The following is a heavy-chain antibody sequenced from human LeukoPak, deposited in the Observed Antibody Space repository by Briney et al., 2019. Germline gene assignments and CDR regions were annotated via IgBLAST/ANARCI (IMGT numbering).Heavy chain of an antibody. V-gene: IGHV3-66*01. D-gene: IGHD4-17*01. CDR3: TYGDYPLTY. Sequence: GGSLRLSCASSGVTVTGNYWHWVRQHPGKRLEWISILYADGKTLYADAVKGRFTFSRDSSKNTLALQMNSLRVEDTAVYYCTYGDYPLTYWGQGTLVTVSS. CDR2: LYADGKT. CDR1: GVTVTGNY. J-gene: IGHJ4*02.